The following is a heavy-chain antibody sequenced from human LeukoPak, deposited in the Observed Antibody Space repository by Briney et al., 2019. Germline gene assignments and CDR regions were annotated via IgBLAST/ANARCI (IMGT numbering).Heavy chain of an antibody. V-gene: IGHV4-34*01. Sequence: PSETLSLTCAVYGGSFSGYYWSWIRQPPGKGLEWIGEINHSGSTYYNPSLKSRVTISVDRSKNQFSLKLSSVTAADTAVYYCASDAVLGHNCSSTSCYDKGDYWGQGTLVTVSS. CDR3: ASDAVLGHNCSSTSCYDKGDY. CDR1: GGSFSGYY. J-gene: IGHJ4*02. CDR2: INHSGST. D-gene: IGHD2-2*01.